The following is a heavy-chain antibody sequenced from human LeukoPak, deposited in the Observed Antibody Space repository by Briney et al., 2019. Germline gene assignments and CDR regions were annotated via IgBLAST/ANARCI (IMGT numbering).Heavy chain of an antibody. CDR1: GGTFSSYA. D-gene: IGHD2-2*01. CDR2: IIPIFGTA. CDR3: ARDPQLEFCSSTSCYGEVDV. V-gene: IGHV1-69*01. J-gene: IGHJ6*02. Sequence: SVKVSCKASGGTFSSYAISWARQAPGQGLEWMGGIIPIFGTANYAQKFQGRVTITADESTSTAYMELSSLRSEDTAVYYCARDPQLEFCSSTSCYGEVDVWGQGTTVTVSS.